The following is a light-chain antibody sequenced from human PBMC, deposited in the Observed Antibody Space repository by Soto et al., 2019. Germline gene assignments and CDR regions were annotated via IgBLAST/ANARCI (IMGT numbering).Light chain of an antibody. Sequence: QSALTQPASVSGSPGQWITISCTGTSSDVGDYNHVSWYQQHPGKAPKLMIYDVSHRPSGVSNRFSGSKSGNTASLTISGLQAEDEADYYCSSYPTSSALFGAGTKLTVL. CDR3: SSYPTSSAL. CDR1: SSDVGDYNH. CDR2: DVS. V-gene: IGLV2-14*03. J-gene: IGLJ2*01.